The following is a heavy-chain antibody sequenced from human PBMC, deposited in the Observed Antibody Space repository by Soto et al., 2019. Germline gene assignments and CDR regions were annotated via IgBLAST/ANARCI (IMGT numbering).Heavy chain of an antibody. D-gene: IGHD2-21*02. CDR1: GGSVSSSNW. V-gene: IGHV4-4*02. CDR2: IYHSGSA. J-gene: IGHJ3*02. CDR3: ARAPGVVVSADDAFDI. Sequence: QVQLQESGPGLVNPSGTLSLTCAVSGGSVSSSNWWSWVRQSPGKGLERMGEIYHSGSAHYNPSLKRQATISLYKSKNQFSLRLTSVTAADTAVYYCARAPGVVVSADDAFDIWGPGTRVSVSS.